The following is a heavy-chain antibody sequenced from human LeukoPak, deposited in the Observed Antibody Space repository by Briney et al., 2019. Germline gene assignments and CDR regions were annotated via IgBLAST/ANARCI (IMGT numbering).Heavy chain of an antibody. CDR2: IKSKTGGGTT. Sequence: GGSLRLSCAASRFTFSTYAMHWVRQAPGKGLEWVGRIKSKTGGGTTDYAAPVKGRFTISRDDSKNTLYLQMNSLKTEDTAVYYCTTDLSSILDAFDIWGQGTMVTVSS. V-gene: IGHV3-15*01. CDR1: RFTFSTYA. CDR3: TTDLSSILDAFDI. D-gene: IGHD5/OR15-5a*01. J-gene: IGHJ3*02.